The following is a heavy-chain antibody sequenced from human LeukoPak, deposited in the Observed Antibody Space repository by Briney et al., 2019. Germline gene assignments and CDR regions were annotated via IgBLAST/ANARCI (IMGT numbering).Heavy chain of an antibody. CDR2: ISYDGSNK. D-gene: IGHD6-13*01. V-gene: IGHV3-30*04. Sequence: PGRSLRLSCAASGFTFSSYAMHWVRQAPGKGLEWVAVISYDGSNKYYADSVKGRFTISRDNSKNTLYLQMNSLRAEDTAVYYCAREGGSREVDYWGQGTLVTVSS. CDR3: AREGGSREVDY. CDR1: GFTFSSYA. J-gene: IGHJ4*02.